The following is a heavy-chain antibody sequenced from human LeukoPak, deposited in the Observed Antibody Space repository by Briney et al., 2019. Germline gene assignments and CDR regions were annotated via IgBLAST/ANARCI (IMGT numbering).Heavy chain of an antibody. V-gene: IGHV4-38-2*01. CDR1: GYSISSGYY. CDR2: IYHSGST. D-gene: IGHD2-2*01. J-gene: IGHJ4*02. CDR3: ARRHQQLHYFDY. Sequence: SETLSLTCAVSGYSISSGYYWGWIRQPPGKGLEWIGSIYHSGSTYYNPSLKSRVTISVDTSKNQFSLKLSPVTAADTAVYYCARRHQQLHYFDYWGQGTLVTVSS.